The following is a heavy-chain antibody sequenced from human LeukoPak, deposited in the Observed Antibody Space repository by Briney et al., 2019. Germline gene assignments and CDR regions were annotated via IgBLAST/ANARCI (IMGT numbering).Heavy chain of an antibody. CDR2: IYTSGST. V-gene: IGHV4-4*07. CDR1: GGSISSYY. Sequence: SETLSLTCTVSGGSISSYYWSWIRQPAGKGLEWIGRIYTSGSTNYNPSLKSRVTMSVDTSQNQFSLKLSSVTAADTAVYYCARVDYSGWYVGAFDIWGQGTMVTVSS. CDR3: ARVDYSGWYVGAFDI. J-gene: IGHJ3*02. D-gene: IGHD6-19*01.